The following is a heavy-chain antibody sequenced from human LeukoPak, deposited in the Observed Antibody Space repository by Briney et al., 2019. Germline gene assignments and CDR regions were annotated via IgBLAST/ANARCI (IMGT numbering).Heavy chain of an antibody. CDR1: GFTFSSYW. D-gene: IGHD2-2*01. CDR3: ASYCSSTSCYHYFDD. CDR2: IKQDGSEK. V-gene: IGHV3-7*02. J-gene: IGHJ4*02. Sequence: GGSLRLSCAASGFTFSSYWMSWVRQAPGKGLEWVANIKQDGSEKYYVDSEKGRFTISRENAKNSLYLQMNSLRAEDTAVYYCASYCSSTSCYHYFDDWGQGTLVTVSS.